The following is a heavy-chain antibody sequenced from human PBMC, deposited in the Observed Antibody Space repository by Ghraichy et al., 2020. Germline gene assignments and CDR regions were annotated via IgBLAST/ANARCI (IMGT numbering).Heavy chain of an antibody. J-gene: IGHJ4*02. CDR3: AIEAVAGNYFDY. D-gene: IGHD6-19*01. CDR2: ISSSGYTV. CDR1: GFTFSDYY. V-gene: IGHV3-11*01. Sequence: GESLRLSCAASGFTFSDYYMSWIRQAPGKGLEWVSYISSSGYTVYYADSVKGRFTISRDNAKNSLYLQMNSLRAEDTAVYYCAIEAVAGNYFDYWGQGTLVTVSS.